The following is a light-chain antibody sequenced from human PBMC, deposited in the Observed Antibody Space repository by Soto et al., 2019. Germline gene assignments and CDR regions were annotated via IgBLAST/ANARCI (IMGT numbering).Light chain of an antibody. V-gene: IGKV3-20*01. CDR2: AAS. CDR3: QQYYISPYT. J-gene: IGKJ2*01. CDR1: QSVSTTY. Sequence: EIVLTQSPGTLSLSPGERATLSCWTSQSVSTTYLAWYQQKRGQAPRLLIYAASSRATGIPDRFSGSGFGTDFTLTISRLEPEDFAVYYCQQYYISPYTFGQGTELEIK.